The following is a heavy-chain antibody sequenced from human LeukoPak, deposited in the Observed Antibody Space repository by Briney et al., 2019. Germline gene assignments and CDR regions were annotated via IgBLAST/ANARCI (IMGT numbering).Heavy chain of an antibody. J-gene: IGHJ5*02. CDR2: IYYSGST. D-gene: IGHD6-13*01. Sequence: SETLSLTCTVSGGSISSSSYYWGWIRQPPGKGLEWIGCIYYSGSTYYNPSLKSRVTISVDTSKNQFSLKLSSVTAADTALYYCARRIAAARRPPTNWFDPWGQGTLVTVSS. CDR1: GGSISSSSYY. V-gene: IGHV4-39*01. CDR3: ARRIAAARRPPTNWFDP.